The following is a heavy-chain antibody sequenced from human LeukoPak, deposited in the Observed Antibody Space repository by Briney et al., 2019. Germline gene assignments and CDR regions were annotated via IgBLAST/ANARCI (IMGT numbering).Heavy chain of an antibody. CDR2: ISPTGSTT. D-gene: IGHD6-6*01. V-gene: IGHV3-74*01. Sequence: GGSLRLSCTASGFSFSGHWMHWARQLPGKGLVWVSRISPTGSTTSYADSVKGRFTVSRDNAKNTLYLQVNNLRAEDTAVYYCARGPNSNWSGLDFWGQGTLLTVS. CDR1: GFSFSGHW. J-gene: IGHJ4*02. CDR3: ARGPNSNWSGLDF.